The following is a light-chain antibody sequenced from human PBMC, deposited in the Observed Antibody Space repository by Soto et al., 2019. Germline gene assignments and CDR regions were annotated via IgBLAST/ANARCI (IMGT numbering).Light chain of an antibody. Sequence: DVQVKQAPSAVCAIIGNRATITCRTRQNIRSRLAWFQQKPGKAPKLLIYDASSLESGVPQRFSGSGSGTEFTLTINSLQTDDFSTYYRQQYHSYWPFAQGRK. CDR3: QQYHSYWP. CDR2: DAS. CDR1: QNIRSR. V-gene: IGKV1-5*01. J-gene: IGKJ1*01.